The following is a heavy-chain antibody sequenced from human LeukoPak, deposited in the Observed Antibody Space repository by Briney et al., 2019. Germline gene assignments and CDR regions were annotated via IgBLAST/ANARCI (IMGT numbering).Heavy chain of an antibody. V-gene: IGHV4-39*01. J-gene: IGHJ4*02. CDR2: IYYSGST. Sequence: SETLSLTCTVSGGSISSSSYSWGWLRQPPGKGLEWIGSIYYSGSTYYNPSLKSRVTISVDTSKNQFSLKLSSVTAADTAVYYCAHPDTAMENWGQGTLVTVSS. CDR1: GGSISSSSYS. CDR3: AHPDTAMEN. D-gene: IGHD5-18*01.